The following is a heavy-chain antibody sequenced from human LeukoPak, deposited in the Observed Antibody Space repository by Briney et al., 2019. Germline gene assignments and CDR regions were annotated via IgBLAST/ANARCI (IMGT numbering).Heavy chain of an antibody. V-gene: IGHV3-20*04. CDR2: INWNGGGT. Sequence: GGSLRLSCAASGFTFSSYWMHWVRQAPGKGLVWVSGINWNGGGTGYADSVKGRFTISRDNAKNSLYLQMNSLRAEDTALYYCARGTLKAAATDFDYWGQGTLVTVSS. CDR1: GFTFSSYW. J-gene: IGHJ4*02. CDR3: ARGTLKAAATDFDY. D-gene: IGHD6-13*01.